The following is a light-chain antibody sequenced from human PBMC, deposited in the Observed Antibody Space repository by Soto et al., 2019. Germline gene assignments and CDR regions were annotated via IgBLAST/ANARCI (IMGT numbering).Light chain of an antibody. CDR3: QQLDNYPLT. J-gene: IGKJ4*01. Sequence: QLTQSPSSLSASVGDRVTITCRASQGIPSYFAWYQQKPGKAPKLLIYGASTLRSGVPSRFSGSGSGTDFTLTISSLQPEDFATYYCQQLDNYPLTFGGGTKVEIK. CDR2: GAS. V-gene: IGKV1-9*01. CDR1: QGIPSY.